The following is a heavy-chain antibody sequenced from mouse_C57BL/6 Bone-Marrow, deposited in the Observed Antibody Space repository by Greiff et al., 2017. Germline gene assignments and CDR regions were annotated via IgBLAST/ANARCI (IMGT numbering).Heavy chain of an antibody. CDR1: GFTFSDYG. Sequence: EVQRVESGGGLVKPGGSLKLSCAASGFTFSDYGMHWVRQAPEKGLEWVAYISSGRSTIYYADTVKGRFTLTRDSAKNTLFLQMTSRRSEDTALDYCARLRSYFDYWGQGTTLTVSS. V-gene: IGHV5-17*01. CDR3: ARLRSYFDY. CDR2: ISSGRSTI. D-gene: IGHD1-1*01. J-gene: IGHJ2*01.